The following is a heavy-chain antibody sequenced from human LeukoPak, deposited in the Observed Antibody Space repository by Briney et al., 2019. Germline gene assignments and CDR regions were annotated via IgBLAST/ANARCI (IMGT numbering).Heavy chain of an antibody. CDR3: ARETDAPHDYGGNSLEN. V-gene: IGHV3-30-3*01. CDR2: ISYDGSNK. CDR1: GFTFSSYA. D-gene: IGHD4-23*01. J-gene: IGHJ4*02. Sequence: GGSLRLSCAASGFTFSSYAMHWVRQAPGKGLEWVAVISYDGSNKYYADSVKGRFTISRDNSKNTLYLQMNSLRAEDTAVYYCARETDAPHDYGGNSLENWGQGTLVTVSS.